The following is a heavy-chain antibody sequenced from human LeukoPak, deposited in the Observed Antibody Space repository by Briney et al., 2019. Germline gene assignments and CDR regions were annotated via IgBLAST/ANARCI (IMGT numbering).Heavy chain of an antibody. CDR2: INPTSGAT. J-gene: IGHJ6*03. CDR1: GYTFTVYY. Sequence: GASVKVSCKPSGYTFTVYYIHWVRQAPRQGLEWMGWINPTSGATNYAPKFQGRVTMTRDTSISTAYMELNSLRSNDTAVYFCARGVVDATFYYYMDVWGKGTTVTVSS. D-gene: IGHD2-8*02. CDR3: ARGVVDATFYYYMDV. V-gene: IGHV1-2*02.